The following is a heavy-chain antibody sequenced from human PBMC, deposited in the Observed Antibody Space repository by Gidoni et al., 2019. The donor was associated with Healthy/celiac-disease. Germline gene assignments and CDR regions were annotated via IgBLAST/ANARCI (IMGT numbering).Heavy chain of an antibody. J-gene: IGHJ4*02. D-gene: IGHD2-15*01. CDR1: GYSFTSYW. CDR2: IYPGDSDT. V-gene: IGHV5-51*01. CDR3: ARQFHVRYCSGGRPCLSFDY. Sequence: EVQLVQSGAEVKKPGESLKISCKGSGYSFTSYWIGWVRQMPGKGLEWMGIIYPGDSDTRYSPSFQGQVTISADKSISTAYLQWSSLKASDTAMYYCARQFHVRYCSGGRPCLSFDYWGQGTLVTVSS.